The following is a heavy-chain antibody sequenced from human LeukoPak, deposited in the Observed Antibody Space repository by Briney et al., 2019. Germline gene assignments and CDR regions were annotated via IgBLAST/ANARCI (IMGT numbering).Heavy chain of an antibody. V-gene: IGHV4-34*01. CDR2: INHSGST. J-gene: IGHJ4*02. Sequence: PSETLSLTCAVSGGSFSGYYWSWIRQPPGKGLEWIGEINHSGSTNYNPSLKSRVTISVDTSKNQFSLKLSSVTAADTAVYYCARGGPYYDSSGYYDFDYWGQGTLVTVSS. CDR1: GGSFSGYY. CDR3: ARGGPYYDSSGYYDFDY. D-gene: IGHD3-22*01.